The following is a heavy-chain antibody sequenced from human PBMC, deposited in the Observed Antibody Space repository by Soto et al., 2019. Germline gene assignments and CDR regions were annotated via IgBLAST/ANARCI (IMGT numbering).Heavy chain of an antibody. CDR1: GFTFSDYY. CDR3: AKAQVGATDPYYFDY. J-gene: IGHJ4*02. D-gene: IGHD1-26*01. V-gene: IGHV3-11*05. Sequence: GGSLRLSCAASGFTFSDYYRSWIRQAPGKGLEWVSYISSSSSYTNYADSVKGRFTISRDNAKNTLYLQMNSLRAEDTAVYYCAKAQVGATDPYYFDYWGQGTLVTVSS. CDR2: ISSSSSYT.